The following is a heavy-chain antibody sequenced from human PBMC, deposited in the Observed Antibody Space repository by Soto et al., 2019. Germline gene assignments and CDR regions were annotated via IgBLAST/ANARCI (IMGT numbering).Heavy chain of an antibody. CDR2: IYYSGST. CDR1: GGSISSGGYY. D-gene: IGHD3-3*01. V-gene: IGHV4-31*03. Sequence: SETLSLTCTVSGGSISSGGYYWSWIRRHPGKGLEWIGYIYYSGSTYYNPSLKSRVTISVDTSKNQFSLKLSSVTAADTAVYYCARGRRRGLRPYYYGMDVWGQGTTVT. J-gene: IGHJ6*02. CDR3: ARGRRRGLRPYYYGMDV.